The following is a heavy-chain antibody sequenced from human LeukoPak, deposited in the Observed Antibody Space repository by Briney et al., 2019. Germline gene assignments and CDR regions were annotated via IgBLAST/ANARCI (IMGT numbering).Heavy chain of an antibody. CDR2: IIPISDAT. V-gene: IGHV1-69*13. CDR3: ANHYCSGGSCYNRYYYYYMDV. Sequence: ASVKVSCKAYRGTFNNYAISWVRQAPGQGLEWMGGIIPISDATYYAQKFHGRVTITADESTTTAYMELSSLRSEDAAVYYCANHYCSGGSCYNRYYYYYMDVWGKGTTVTVSS. J-gene: IGHJ6*03. CDR1: RGTFNNYA. D-gene: IGHD2-15*01.